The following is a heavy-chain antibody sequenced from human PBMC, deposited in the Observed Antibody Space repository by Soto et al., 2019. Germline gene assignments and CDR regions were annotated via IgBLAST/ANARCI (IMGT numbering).Heavy chain of an antibody. D-gene: IGHD3-22*01. CDR1: GYTFTGYY. Sequence: ASVKVSCKASGYTFTGYYMHWVRQAPGQGLEWMGWINPNSGGTNYAQKFQGWVTMTRDTSISTAYMELSRLRSDDTAVYYCARETNDHSYHSNAPYNYYYRMDVWGQGTMVTVSS. CDR3: ARETNDHSYHSNAPYNYYYRMDV. J-gene: IGHJ6*02. CDR2: INPNSGGT. V-gene: IGHV1-2*04.